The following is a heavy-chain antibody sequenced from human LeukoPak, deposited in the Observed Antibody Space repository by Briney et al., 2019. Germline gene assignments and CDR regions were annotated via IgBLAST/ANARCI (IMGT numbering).Heavy chain of an antibody. J-gene: IGHJ4*02. CDR1: GGSISSYY. CDR3: ARHTSYGGNSAFSY. V-gene: IGHV4-59*08. CDR2: IYYTGTT. D-gene: IGHD4-17*01. Sequence: SETLSLTCTVSGGSISSYYWSWIRQPPGKGLEWIGYIYYTGTTNYNPSLKSRVTISVDTSKNHFSLKLSSVTAADTAVYYCARHTSYGGNSAFSYWGQGTLVTVSS.